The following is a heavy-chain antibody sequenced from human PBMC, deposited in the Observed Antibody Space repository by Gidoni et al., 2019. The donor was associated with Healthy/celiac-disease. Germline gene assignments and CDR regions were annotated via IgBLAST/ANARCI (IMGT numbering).Heavy chain of an antibody. CDR1: GFTFSSYA. CDR3: AKDPGPPNWGFYYYYYGMDV. Sequence: EVQLLESGGGLVQPGGSLRLSCAASGFTFSSYAMSWVRQAPGKGLEWVSAISGSGGSTYYEDSVKGRFTISRDNSKNTLYLQMNSLRAEDTAVYYCAKDPGPPNWGFYYYYYGMDVWGQGTTVTVSS. CDR2: ISGSGGST. J-gene: IGHJ6*02. D-gene: IGHD7-27*01. V-gene: IGHV3-23*01.